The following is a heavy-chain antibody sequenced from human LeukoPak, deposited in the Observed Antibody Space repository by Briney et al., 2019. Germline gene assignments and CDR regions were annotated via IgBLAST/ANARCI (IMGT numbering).Heavy chain of an antibody. Sequence: GGSLRLSCAASGFIFSSYWIHWVRQAPGKGLVWVSRINSDGSSTVYADSVKGRFTISRDNAENTVPLQINSLRAEDTAVYFCAIDLRATVTADYWGQGTLVTVSS. CDR1: GFIFSSYW. D-gene: IGHD4-17*01. J-gene: IGHJ4*02. CDR2: INSDGSST. V-gene: IGHV3-74*01. CDR3: AIDLRATVTADY.